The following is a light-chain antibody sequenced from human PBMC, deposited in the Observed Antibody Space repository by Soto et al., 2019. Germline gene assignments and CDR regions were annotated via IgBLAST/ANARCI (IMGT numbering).Light chain of an antibody. CDR1: QSVSSNN. Sequence: EIVLTQSPGTLSLSPGERATLSCRARQSVSSNNSAWYQQRPGQAPRVVIYGASTRATGIPERFSGSGSGTDFTLTISRLEPAAFAVNYCQQYAISPFTFGPRTTVAI. CDR3: QQYAISPFT. CDR2: GAS. V-gene: IGKV3-20*01. J-gene: IGKJ3*01.